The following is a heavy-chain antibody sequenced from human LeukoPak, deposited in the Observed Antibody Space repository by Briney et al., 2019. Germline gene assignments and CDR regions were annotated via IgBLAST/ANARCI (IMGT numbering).Heavy chain of an antibody. J-gene: IGHJ5*02. CDR3: AKSSPRIPNWFDP. CDR2: ISGSGGST. V-gene: IGHV3-23*01. Sequence: GGSLRLSCAASGFTFNTDNMSWVRQAPGKGLEWVSAISGSGGSTYYADSVKGRFTISRDNSKNTLYLQMNSLRAEDTAVYYCAKSSPRIPNWFDPWGQGTLVTVSS. CDR1: GFTFNTDN.